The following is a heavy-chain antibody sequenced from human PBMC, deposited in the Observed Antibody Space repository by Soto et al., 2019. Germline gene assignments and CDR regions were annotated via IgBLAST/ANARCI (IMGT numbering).Heavy chain of an antibody. Sequence: GGSLRLSCAASGFTFSSYAMHWVRQAPGKGLEWVAVISYDGSNKYYADSVKGRFTISRDNSKNTLYLQMNSLRAEDTAVYYCARAPQVPKMGCPHYWGQGTLVTVSS. V-gene: IGHV3-30-3*01. J-gene: IGHJ4*02. CDR3: ARAPQVPKMGCPHY. CDR2: ISYDGSNK. CDR1: GFTFSSYA. D-gene: IGHD2-15*01.